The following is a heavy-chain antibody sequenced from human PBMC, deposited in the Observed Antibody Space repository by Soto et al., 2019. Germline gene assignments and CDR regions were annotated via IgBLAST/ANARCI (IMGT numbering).Heavy chain of an antibody. CDR1: GRSMSRYY. CDR2: IHYTGST. D-gene: IGHD1-1*01. J-gene: IGHJ5*02. Sequence: PSETLSLTCTVSGRSMSRYYWTWIRQPPGKGLEWIGNIHYTGSTNYNPSLKSRVTILLGTSTSQFSLKVSSVTAADTAVYYCARDLTISSTDGPLDPWGHGTLVTVSS. CDR3: ARDLTISSTDGPLDP. V-gene: IGHV4-59*01.